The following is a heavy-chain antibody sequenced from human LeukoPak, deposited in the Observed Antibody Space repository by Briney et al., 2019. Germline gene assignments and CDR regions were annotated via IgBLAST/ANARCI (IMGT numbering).Heavy chain of an antibody. D-gene: IGHD3-9*01. V-gene: IGHV1-3*01. Sequence: ASVKVSCKASGYTFTSYAMHWVRQAPGQRLEWMGWINAGNGNTKYSQKFQGRVTITRDTSASTAYMELSSLRSEDTAVYYCARDNYDILFGYYFDYWGQGTLVTVSS. CDR3: ARDNYDILFGYYFDY. CDR2: INAGNGNT. J-gene: IGHJ4*02. CDR1: GYTFTSYA.